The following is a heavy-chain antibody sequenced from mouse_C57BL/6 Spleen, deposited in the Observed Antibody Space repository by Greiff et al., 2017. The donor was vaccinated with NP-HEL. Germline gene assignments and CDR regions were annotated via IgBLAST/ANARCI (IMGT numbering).Heavy chain of an antibody. V-gene: IGHV1-80*01. Sequence: QVQLQQSGAELVKPGASVKISCKASGYAFSSHWMNWVKQRPGKGLEWIGQIYPGDGDTNYNGKFKGKATLTADKSSSTAYMQLSSLTSEDSAVYFCASPIGTTVVATTGNYAMDYWGQGTSVTVSS. D-gene: IGHD1-1*01. J-gene: IGHJ4*01. CDR3: ASPIGTTVVATTGNYAMDY. CDR2: IYPGDGDT. CDR1: GYAFSSHW.